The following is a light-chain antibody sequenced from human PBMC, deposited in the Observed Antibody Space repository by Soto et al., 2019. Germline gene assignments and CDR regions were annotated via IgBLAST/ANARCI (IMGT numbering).Light chain of an antibody. J-gene: IGKJ3*01. CDR1: QGIRSY. CDR3: QQLNIFPPLFT. Sequence: DIQLTQSPFFLSASVGDRVTITCRASQGIRSYVAWYQQRPGKAPELLIYGASTLRTGVASRFSGSGSGTEFTLTISSLQPEDFATYFCQQLNIFPPLFTVGPGTKVDIK. CDR2: GAS. V-gene: IGKV1-9*01.